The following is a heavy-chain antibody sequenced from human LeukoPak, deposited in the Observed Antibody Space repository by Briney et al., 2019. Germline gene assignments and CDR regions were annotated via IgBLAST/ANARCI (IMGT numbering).Heavy chain of an antibody. CDR1: GYTFTGYY. J-gene: IGHJ4*02. V-gene: IGHV1-46*01. CDR2: INPSGGST. CDR3: ARAVAVGNYYDSSGYYDY. D-gene: IGHD3-22*01. Sequence: ASVKVSCKASGYTFTGYYMHWVRQAPGQGLEWMGIINPSGGSTSYAQKFQGRVTMTRDTSTSTVYMELSSLRSEDTAVYYCARAVAVGNYYDSSGYYDYWGQGTLVTVSS.